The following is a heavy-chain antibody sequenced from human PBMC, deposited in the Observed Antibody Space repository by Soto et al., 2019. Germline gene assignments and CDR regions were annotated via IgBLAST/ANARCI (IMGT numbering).Heavy chain of an antibody. CDR2: IIPIFGTA. Sequence: VKISCKDSGGNFSSYAISWVRQAPGQGLEWMGGIIPIFGTANYAQKFQGRVTITADESTSTAYMELSSLRSEDTAVYYCARDNWGRRHSSSAFDYWGQGNLVPVP. CDR1: GGNFSSYA. J-gene: IGHJ4*02. CDR3: ARDNWGRRHSSSAFDY. V-gene: IGHV1-69*13. D-gene: IGHD6-6*01.